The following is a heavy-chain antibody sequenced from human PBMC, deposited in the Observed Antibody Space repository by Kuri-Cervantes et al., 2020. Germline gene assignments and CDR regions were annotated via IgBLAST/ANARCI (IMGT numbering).Heavy chain of an antibody. Sequence: SETLSLTCTVSGGSISSGDYYWSWIRQPPGKGLEWIGYIYYSGSTYYKPSLKSRVTISVDTSKNQFSLKLSSVTAADTAVYYCARLWLEWTFDYRGQGTLVTVSS. CDR3: ARLWLEWTFDY. CDR1: GGSISSGDYY. CDR2: IYYSGST. V-gene: IGHV4-30-4*01. J-gene: IGHJ4*02. D-gene: IGHD3-3*01.